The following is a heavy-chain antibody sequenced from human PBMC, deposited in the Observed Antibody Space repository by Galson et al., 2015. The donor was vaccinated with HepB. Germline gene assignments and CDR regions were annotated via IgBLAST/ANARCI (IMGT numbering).Heavy chain of an antibody. CDR1: GFTFDDYA. Sequence: SLRLSCAASGFTFDDYAIHWVRQAPGKGLEWVSRISWDSVNIGYADSVKGRFTISRDNAKNSLYLQMNNLRAEDTAVYYCARTSDYASFDYWGRGTLVTISS. CDR3: ARTSDYASFDY. CDR2: ISWDSVNI. V-gene: IGHV3-9*01. D-gene: IGHD5-12*01. J-gene: IGHJ4*02.